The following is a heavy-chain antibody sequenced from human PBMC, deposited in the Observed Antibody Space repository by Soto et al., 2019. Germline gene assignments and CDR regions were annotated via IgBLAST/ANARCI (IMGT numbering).Heavy chain of an antibody. D-gene: IGHD3-10*01. V-gene: IGHV4-31*03. J-gene: IGHJ4*02. Sequence: SETLSLTCTVSGGSISSGGYYWSWIRQHPGKGLEWIGYIYYSGSTYYNPSLKSRVTISVDTSKNQFSLKLSSVTAADTAVYYCARGRNYYGSGVHFDYWGQGTLVTVSS. CDR1: GGSISSGGYY. CDR3: ARGRNYYGSGVHFDY. CDR2: IYYSGST.